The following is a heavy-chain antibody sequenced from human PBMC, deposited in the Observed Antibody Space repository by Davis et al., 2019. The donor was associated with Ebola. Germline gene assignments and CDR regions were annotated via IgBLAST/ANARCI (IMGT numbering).Heavy chain of an antibody. V-gene: IGHV5-51*01. CDR2: IYPGDSDT. D-gene: IGHD1-1*01. CDR3: ARQGTWAFDS. Sequence: GESLKISCKGSGYTFSSYWIGWVRQMPGKGLEWIGIIYPGDSDTRYSPSFQGQVTISADKSISTAYLQWSSLKASDTALYYCARQGTWAFDSWGQGTLVTVSS. CDR1: GYTFSSYW. J-gene: IGHJ4*02.